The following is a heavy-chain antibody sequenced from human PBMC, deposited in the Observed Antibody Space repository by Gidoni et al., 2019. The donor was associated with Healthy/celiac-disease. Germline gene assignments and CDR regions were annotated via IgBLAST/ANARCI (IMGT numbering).Heavy chain of an antibody. Sequence: EVQLVESGGGLVQPGGSLRLSCAASGFTFSSYSMNWVRQAPGKGLEWVSYSSSSSSTIYYADAVKGRFTISRDNAKNSLYLQMNSLRAEDTAVYYCARGAFDWLLQAYNWFDPWGQGTLVTVSS. D-gene: IGHD3-9*01. V-gene: IGHV3-48*04. J-gene: IGHJ5*02. CDR2: SSSSSSTI. CDR3: ARGAFDWLLQAYNWFDP. CDR1: GFTFSSYS.